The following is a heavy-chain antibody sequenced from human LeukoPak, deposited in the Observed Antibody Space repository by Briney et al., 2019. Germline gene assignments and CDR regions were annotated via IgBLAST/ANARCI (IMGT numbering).Heavy chain of an antibody. CDR1: GGSISSYY. Sequence: SETLSLTCTVSGGSISSYYWSWIRQPPGKGLEWIGYIYYSGSTNYNPSLKSRVTISVDTSKNQFSLKLSSVTAADTAVYYCARRTTRVDAFDIWGQGTMVTVSS. CDR2: IYYSGST. V-gene: IGHV4-59*08. J-gene: IGHJ3*02. D-gene: IGHD2/OR15-2a*01. CDR3: ARRTTRVDAFDI.